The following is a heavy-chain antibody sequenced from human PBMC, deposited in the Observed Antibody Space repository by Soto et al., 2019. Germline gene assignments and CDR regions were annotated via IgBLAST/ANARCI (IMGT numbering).Heavy chain of an antibody. CDR2: MNPNTGNS. CDR3: ARRAETNGWNGFGADKYYFDF. D-gene: IGHD1-1*01. J-gene: IGHJ4*02. V-gene: IGHV1-8*01. Sequence: ASVKVSCKASGYTFTSYDIYWVRQATGQGLEWMGWMNPNTGNSGYAQKSQGRVTMTSDTSISTAHMELSSLRSEDTAVYYCARRAETNGWNGFGADKYYFDFWGQGTRCTASS. CDR1: GYTFTSYD.